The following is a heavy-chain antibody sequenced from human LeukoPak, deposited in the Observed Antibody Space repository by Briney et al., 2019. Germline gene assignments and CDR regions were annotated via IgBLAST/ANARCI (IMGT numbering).Heavy chain of an antibody. V-gene: IGHV3-30-3*02. CDR3: AKYCPQLGEDAFDI. CDR1: GFTFSSYA. CDR2: ISYDGSNK. D-gene: IGHD1-1*01. Sequence: HPGGSLRLSCAASGFTFSSYAMHWVRQAPGKGLEWVAVISYDGSNKYYADSVKGRFTISRDNSKNTLYLQMNSLRAEDTAVYYCAKYCPQLGEDAFDIWGQGTMVTVSS. J-gene: IGHJ3*02.